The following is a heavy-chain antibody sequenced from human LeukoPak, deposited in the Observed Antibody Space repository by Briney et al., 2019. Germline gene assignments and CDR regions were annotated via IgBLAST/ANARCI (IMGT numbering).Heavy chain of an antibody. CDR1: GGSISSYY. D-gene: IGHD4-23*01. CDR3: TREVVTVRYLDL. CDR2: IYYSGST. Sequence: PSETLSLTCTVSGGSISSYYWSWIRQPPGKGLEWIGYIYYSGSTNYNPSLKSRVTISVDTSKNQFSLKLSSVTAADTAVYYCTREVVTVRYLDLWGRGTLVTVSS. J-gene: IGHJ2*01. V-gene: IGHV4-59*01.